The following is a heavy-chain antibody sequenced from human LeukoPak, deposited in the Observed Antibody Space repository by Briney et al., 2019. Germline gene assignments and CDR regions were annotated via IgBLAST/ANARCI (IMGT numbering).Heavy chain of an antibody. CDR3: ARWSRDSSGYYNDY. V-gene: IGHV3-53*01. CDR2: IYSGGST. J-gene: IGHJ4*02. Sequence: GGSLRLSCAASGFTFSSYAMSWVRQAPGKGLEWVSVIYSGGSTYYADSVKGRFTISRDNSKNTLYLQMNSLRAEDTAVYYCARWSRDSSGYYNDYWGQGTLVTVSS. D-gene: IGHD3-22*01. CDR1: GFTFSSYA.